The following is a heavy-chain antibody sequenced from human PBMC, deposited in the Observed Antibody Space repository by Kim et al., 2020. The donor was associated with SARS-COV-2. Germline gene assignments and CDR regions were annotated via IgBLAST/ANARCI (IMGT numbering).Heavy chain of an antibody. V-gene: IGHV3-53*04. D-gene: IGHD3-10*01. CDR1: GFPVSSNS. CDR3: ARSALLWFGELYGMDV. J-gene: IGHJ6*02. Sequence: GSLRFSCAASGFPVSSNSMSWVRQAPGKGLEWISVIYAGGNTFYADSVKGRFTISGHNFKNTLYLQMNSLRPEDTAVYFCARSALLWFGELYGMDVWG. CDR2: IYAGGNT.